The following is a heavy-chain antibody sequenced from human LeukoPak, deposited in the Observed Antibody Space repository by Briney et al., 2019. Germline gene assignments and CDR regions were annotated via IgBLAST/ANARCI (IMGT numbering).Heavy chain of an antibody. Sequence: PSETLSLTCTVWGGSISSYYGSWIRQPPGKGLEWIGYIYYGGRTNYNPSLKSRATMSIETAKNHFSLNLTSVTAADTYVYYCARSLSGTRSKFDCWGQGTLVTVSS. CDR1: GGSISSYY. V-gene: IGHV4-59*08. CDR3: ARSLSGTRSKFDC. J-gene: IGHJ5*01. CDR2: IYYGGRT. D-gene: IGHD1/OR15-1a*01.